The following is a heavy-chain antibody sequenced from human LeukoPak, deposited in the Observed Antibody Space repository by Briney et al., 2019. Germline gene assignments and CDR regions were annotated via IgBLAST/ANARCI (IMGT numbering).Heavy chain of an antibody. J-gene: IGHJ6*01. CDR1: GFTFSSNG. CDR2: IWYDGSNK. Sequence: PGRSLRLSCAASGFTFSSNGMRWVRQAPGKGLQWVAFIWYDGSNKYFADSVKGRFTISRDNSMNTVYLQMNSLRAEDTAVYYCARDMEAKVRRVTKSRYYYYGMYVWGPGTTVTVSS. V-gene: IGHV3-33*01. D-gene: IGHD3-10*01. CDR3: ARDMEAKVRRVTKSRYYYYGMYV.